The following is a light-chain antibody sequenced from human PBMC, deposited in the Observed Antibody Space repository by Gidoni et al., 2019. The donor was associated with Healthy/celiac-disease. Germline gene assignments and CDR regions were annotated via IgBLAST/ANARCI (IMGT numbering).Light chain of an antibody. Sequence: IPFTQSPSSRSASLGDRVTITCRASQGISSYLAWYQQKPVKAPKLLIYAASTLQSGVPLRFSGSGSGTDFTLTISSLQPEDFATDYCQQLNSYPRYTFGQGTKLEIK. J-gene: IGKJ2*01. V-gene: IGKV1-9*01. CDR3: QQLNSYPRYT. CDR1: QGISSY. CDR2: AAS.